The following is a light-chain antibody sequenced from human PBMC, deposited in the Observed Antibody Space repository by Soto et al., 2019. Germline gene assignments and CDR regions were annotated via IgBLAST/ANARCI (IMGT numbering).Light chain of an antibody. CDR1: KLGDKY. CDR3: QAWDSFHVV. CDR2: QDS. Sequence: SYELTQPPSVSVSPGQTASITCSGDKLGDKYACWYQQKPGQSPVLVIYQDSKRPSGIPERFSGSNSGNTATLTIRGTQAMDEADYYCQAWDSFHVVFGGGTKLTVL. J-gene: IGLJ2*01. V-gene: IGLV3-1*01.